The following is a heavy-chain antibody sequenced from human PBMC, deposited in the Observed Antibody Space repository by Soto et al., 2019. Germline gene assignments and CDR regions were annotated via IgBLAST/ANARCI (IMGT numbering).Heavy chain of an antibody. CDR1: GFTFYTYS. D-gene: IGHD1-1*01. CDR2: ISSNRVYF. Sequence: EVQLVESGGGLVKPGGSLRLSCAASGFTFYTYSMNWVRQAPGKGLEWVASISSNRVYFHYADSVRGRFTISRDNGKNSLYLQMNSLRAEDTAIYYCARDYYTHNWENGFYHYAMDVWGQGTTVTVSS. CDR3: ARDYYTHNWENGFYHYAMDV. J-gene: IGHJ6*02. V-gene: IGHV3-21*01.